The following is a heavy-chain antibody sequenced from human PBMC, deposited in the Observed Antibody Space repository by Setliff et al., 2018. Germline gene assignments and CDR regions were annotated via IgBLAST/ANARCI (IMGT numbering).Heavy chain of an antibody. CDR2: INAGNGNT. J-gene: IGHJ5*02. CDR1: GYSFTSYA. D-gene: IGHD6-19*01. CDR3: ARARGPVYSSGWNWFDP. Sequence: ASVKVSCKASGYSFTSYAMHWVRQAPGQRLEWMGWINAGNGNTKYSQKFQGRVTITRDTSARTAYMELSSLRSEDTAVYYCARARGPVYSSGWNWFDPWGQGTLVTVSS. V-gene: IGHV1-3*01.